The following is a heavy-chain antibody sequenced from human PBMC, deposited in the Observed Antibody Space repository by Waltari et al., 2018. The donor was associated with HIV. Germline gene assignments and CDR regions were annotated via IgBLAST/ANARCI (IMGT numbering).Heavy chain of an antibody. CDR2: IEPSDAYT. D-gene: IGHD3-22*01. CDR1: GYSFISYW. J-gene: IGHJ5*02. V-gene: IGHV5-10-1*01. Sequence: EVQLVQSGAEVKKPGESLRISCKGSGYSFISYWISWVRQMPGKGLELMGRIEPSDAYTNYSPSFQGDVTSSADKSISTAYLQGSSLKASDTAMYYCATQDSSGYNPWGQVTLVTVSS. CDR3: ATQDSSGYNP.